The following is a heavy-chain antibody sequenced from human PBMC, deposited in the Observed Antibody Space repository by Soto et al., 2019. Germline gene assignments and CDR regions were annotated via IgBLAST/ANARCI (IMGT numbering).Heavy chain of an antibody. J-gene: IGHJ4*02. CDR1: GFSLTTSGVG. CDR3: AHRVLRTVFGLVTTTAISFDF. CDR2: IYWDDDK. V-gene: IGHV2-5*02. Sequence: QITLNESGPTVVRPTETLTLTCRISGFSLTTSGVGVGWIRQSPGKAPEWLALIYWDDDKRYSASLKSRLTITKDTSKNQVVLTVSDLDPTDTGTYYCAHRVLRTVFGLVTTTAISFDFWGQGTPVAVSS. D-gene: IGHD3-3*01.